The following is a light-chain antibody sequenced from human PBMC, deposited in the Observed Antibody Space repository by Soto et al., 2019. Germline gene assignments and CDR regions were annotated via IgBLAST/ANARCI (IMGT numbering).Light chain of an antibody. V-gene: IGLV3-21*02. J-gene: IGLJ3*02. CDR3: QVWDSSSDHWV. Sequence: SYELTQTPSVSVAPGQTARITCGGNNIRNKSVQWYQQKPGQAPVVVVYDDTNRPSGIPERFSGSNSGNTATLTISRVEAGDEADYYCQVWDSSSDHWVFGGGTKLPVL. CDR1: NIRNKS. CDR2: DDT.